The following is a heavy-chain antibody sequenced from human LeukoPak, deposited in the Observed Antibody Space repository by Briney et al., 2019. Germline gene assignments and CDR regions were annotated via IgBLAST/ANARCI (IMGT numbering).Heavy chain of an antibody. J-gene: IGHJ3*02. D-gene: IGHD3-22*01. V-gene: IGHV4-59*12. CDR2: IYYSGST. Sequence: SETLSLTCTVSGGSISSYHWSWIRQPPGKGLEWIGYIYYSGSTNYNPSLKSRVTISVDTSKNQFSLKLNSVTAADTAVYYCARESYYDSSGYSHDAFDIWGQGTMVTVSS. CDR3: ARESYYDSSGYSHDAFDI. CDR1: GGSISSYH.